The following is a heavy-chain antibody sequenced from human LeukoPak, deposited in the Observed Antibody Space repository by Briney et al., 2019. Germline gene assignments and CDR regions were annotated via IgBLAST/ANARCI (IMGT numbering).Heavy chain of an antibody. D-gene: IGHD3-22*01. Sequence: SETLSLTCNVSGYSISSGFYWGWIRQSPGEGLEWIATIFHSGSIFYNPSLKGRVNLSVDTSQNQFSLELNSVTAADTAVYYCARMAVSYYYDSSTYSPVAFDVWGQGTMVTVSS. V-gene: IGHV4-38-2*02. CDR3: ARMAVSYYYDSSTYSPVAFDV. CDR2: IFHSGSI. J-gene: IGHJ3*01. CDR1: GYSISSGFY.